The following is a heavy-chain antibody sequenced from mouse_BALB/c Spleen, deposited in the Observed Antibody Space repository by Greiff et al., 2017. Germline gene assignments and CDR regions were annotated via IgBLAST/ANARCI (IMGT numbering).Heavy chain of an antibody. D-gene: IGHD1-1*01. J-gene: IGHJ2*01. CDR2: IDPANGNT. V-gene: IGHV14-3*02. CDR3: AFYYGSGDYFDY. CDR1: GFNIKDTY. Sequence: EVMLVESGAELVKPGASVKFSCTASGFNIKDTYMHWVKQRPEQGLEWIGRIDPANGNTKYDPKFQGKATITADTSSNTAYLQLSSLTSEDTAVYYCAFYYGSGDYFDYWGQGTTLTVSS.